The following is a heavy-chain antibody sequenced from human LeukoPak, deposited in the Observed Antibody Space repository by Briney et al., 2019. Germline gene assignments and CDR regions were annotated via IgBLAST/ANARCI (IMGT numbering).Heavy chain of an antibody. D-gene: IGHD5-24*01. CDR1: GFTFSSYS. Sequence: PGGSLRLSCAASGFTFSSYSMNWVRQAPGKGLEWVSSISSSSNNIYYADSVKGRFTISRDNAKNSLYLQMNSLRAEDTAVYYCARDPPRPLEMATITYDYWGQGTLVTVSS. J-gene: IGHJ4*02. CDR2: ISSSSNNI. CDR3: ARDPPRPLEMATITYDY. V-gene: IGHV3-21*01.